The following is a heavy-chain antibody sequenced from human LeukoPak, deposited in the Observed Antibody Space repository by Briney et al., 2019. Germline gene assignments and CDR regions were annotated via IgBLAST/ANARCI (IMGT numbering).Heavy chain of an antibody. J-gene: IGHJ4*02. CDR2: ISWNSGSI. CDR1: GFTFDDYA. CDR3: AKGFLEWLYYFDY. V-gene: IGHV3-9*01. D-gene: IGHD3-3*01. Sequence: GRSLRLSCAASGFTFDDYAVHWVRQAPGKGLEWVSGISWNSGSIGYADSVKGRFTISRDNAKNSLYLQMNSLRAEDTALYYCAKGFLEWLYYFDYWGQGTLVTVSS.